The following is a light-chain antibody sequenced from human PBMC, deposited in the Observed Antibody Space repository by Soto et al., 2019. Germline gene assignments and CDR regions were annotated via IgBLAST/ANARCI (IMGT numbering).Light chain of an antibody. CDR3: GADHGSGSNFVVV. Sequence: QSVLTQPPSASACLGASVALTCTLSSGYSNYKVDWYQQRPGKGPRFVMRVGTGGIVGSKGDGIPDRFSVLGSGLNRYLTIKNIQEEDESDYHCGADHGSGSNFVVVFGGGTQLTVL. V-gene: IGLV9-49*01. CDR2: VGTGGIVG. J-gene: IGLJ2*01. CDR1: SGYSNYK.